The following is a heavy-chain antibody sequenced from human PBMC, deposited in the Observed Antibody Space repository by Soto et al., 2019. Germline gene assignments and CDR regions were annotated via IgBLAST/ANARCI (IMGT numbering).Heavy chain of an antibody. J-gene: IGHJ4*02. CDR2: IIPILGIA. V-gene: IGHV1-69*08. CDR1: GGTFSSYT. Sequence: QVQLVQSGAEVKKPGSSVKVSCKASGGTFSSYTISWVRQAPGQGLEWMGRIIPILGIANYAQKLQGRVTITADKSTSTAYMELSSLRSEDTAVYYCARELDLLGDYRPQQFDYWGQGTLVTVSS. CDR3: ARELDLLGDYRPQQFDY. D-gene: IGHD4-17*01.